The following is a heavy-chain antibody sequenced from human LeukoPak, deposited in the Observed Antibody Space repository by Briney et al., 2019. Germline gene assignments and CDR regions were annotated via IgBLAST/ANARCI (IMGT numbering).Heavy chain of an antibody. CDR2: INNGGGST. J-gene: IGHJ4*02. D-gene: IGHD3-9*01. Sequence: GGSLRLSCAASGFTFNTYAMSWVRQAPGKGLEWVSTINNGGGSTYYADSVKGRFTISRDNSKNTLYLQMNSLRAEDTAVYYCAKRLSASDWFEVDYWGQGTLVIVSS. CDR3: AKRLSASDWFEVDY. CDR1: GFTFNTYA. V-gene: IGHV3-23*01.